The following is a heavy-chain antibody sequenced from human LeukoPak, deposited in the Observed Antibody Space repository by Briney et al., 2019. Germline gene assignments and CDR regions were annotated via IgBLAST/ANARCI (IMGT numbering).Heavy chain of an antibody. CDR2: IWYDGSIK. Sequence: PGGSLRLSCEASGFTFSGYGMHWVRQAPGKGLEWVTLIWYDGSIKYYADSVKGRFTISRDNSKNTLYLQMNSLRAEDTAVYYCAKDSGYLSFFDYWGQGTLVTVSS. CDR1: GFTFSGYG. D-gene: IGHD5-12*01. V-gene: IGHV3-30*02. J-gene: IGHJ4*02. CDR3: AKDSGYLSFFDY.